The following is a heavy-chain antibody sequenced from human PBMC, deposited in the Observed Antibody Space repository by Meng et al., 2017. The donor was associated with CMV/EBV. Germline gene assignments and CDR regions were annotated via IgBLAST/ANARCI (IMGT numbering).Heavy chain of an antibody. J-gene: IGHJ4*02. D-gene: IGHD6-13*01. CDR1: GFTFDDYA. CDR2: ISWNSGSI. CDR3: ASAGQQLDY. V-gene: IGHV3-9*01. Sequence: SLKISCAASGFTFDDYAMHWVRQAPGKGLEWASGISWNSGSIGYADSVKGRFTISRDNAKNSLYLQMNSLRAEDTALYYCASAGQQLDYWGQGTLVTVSS.